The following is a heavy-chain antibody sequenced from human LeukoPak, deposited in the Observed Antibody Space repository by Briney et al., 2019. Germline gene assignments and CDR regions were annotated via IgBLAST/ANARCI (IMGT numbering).Heavy chain of an antibody. CDR2: ISGSGGST. J-gene: IGHJ6*03. Sequence: PGGSLRLSCAASGFTFSSYAMSWVRQAPGKGLEWVSAISGSGGSTYYADSVKGRFTISRDNSKNTLYLQMNSLRAEDTAVYYCARAPSAGSAYYYYYYMDVWGKGTTVTVYS. V-gene: IGHV3-23*01. D-gene: IGHD3-10*01. CDR3: ARAPSAGSAYYYYYYMDV. CDR1: GFTFSSYA.